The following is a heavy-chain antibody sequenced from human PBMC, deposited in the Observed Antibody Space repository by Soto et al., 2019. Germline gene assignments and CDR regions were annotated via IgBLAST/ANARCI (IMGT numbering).Heavy chain of an antibody. CDR2: IYPGDSDT. Sequence: GESLKISCKGSGYSFTSYWIGWVRQMPGKGLEWMGIIYPGDSDTRYSPSFQGQVTISADKSISTAYLQWSSLKASDTAMYYCAIQQFPYCSSTSCYGNWFDPWGQGTLVTVSS. CDR1: GYSFTSYW. V-gene: IGHV5-51*01. CDR3: AIQQFPYCSSTSCYGNWFDP. D-gene: IGHD2-2*01. J-gene: IGHJ5*02.